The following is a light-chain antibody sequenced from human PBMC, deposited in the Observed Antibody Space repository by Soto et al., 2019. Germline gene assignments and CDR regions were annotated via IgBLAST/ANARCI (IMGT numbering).Light chain of an antibody. V-gene: IGKV3-15*01. Sequence: EIVLTHPPATLPLSPGERATLSCRASQTIDNTLACYQRNPSQAPRLLIYDASTRATGVAARFGGSGSGTDFTLTISRLPSEDFAVYCCQHYNYWPYTFGQGTKVDIK. J-gene: IGKJ2*01. CDR1: QTIDNT. CDR3: QHYNYWPYT. CDR2: DAS.